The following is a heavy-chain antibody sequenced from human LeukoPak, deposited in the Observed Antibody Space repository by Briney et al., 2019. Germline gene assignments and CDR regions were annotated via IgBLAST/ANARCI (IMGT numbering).Heavy chain of an antibody. Sequence: GGSLRLSCAASGFTFSSYEMNWVRQAPGKGLEWVSYISSSGSTIYYADSVKGRFTISRDNAKNSLYLQMNSLRAEDTAVYYCAREQVPLDSYNWSDYLDYWGQGTLVTVSS. CDR3: AREQVPLDSYNWSDYLDY. CDR2: ISSSGSTI. V-gene: IGHV3-48*03. D-gene: IGHD1-20*01. J-gene: IGHJ4*02. CDR1: GFTFSSYE.